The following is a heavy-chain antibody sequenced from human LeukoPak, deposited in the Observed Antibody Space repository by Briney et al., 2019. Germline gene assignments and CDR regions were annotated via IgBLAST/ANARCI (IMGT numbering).Heavy chain of an antibody. CDR1: GGSLSGDY. Sequence: KPSETLSLTCTVSGGSLSGDYWNWIWQPPGKGLEWIGYIYYTGTTDYSPSLKSRVTISLDMSKNQFSLKLRSVTAADTAVYYCARTNAFGNRGQGTMVTVSS. CDR3: ARTNAFGN. V-gene: IGHV4-59*01. J-gene: IGHJ3*02. CDR2: IYYTGTT.